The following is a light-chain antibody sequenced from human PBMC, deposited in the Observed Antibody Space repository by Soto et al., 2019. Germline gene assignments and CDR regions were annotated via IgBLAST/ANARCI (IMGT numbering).Light chain of an antibody. J-gene: IGLJ2*01. CDR3: SSYTTTTTLNVV. CDR2: EVS. V-gene: IGLV2-14*01. Sequence: QSALTQAASVSGSPGQSITISCTGTSSDVGGYNYVSWYQHLPGKAPKLMIYEVSNRPSGVSNRFSGSKSGNTASLTISGLQPEDEADYYCSSYTTTTTLNVVFGGGTKLTVL. CDR1: SSDVGGYNY.